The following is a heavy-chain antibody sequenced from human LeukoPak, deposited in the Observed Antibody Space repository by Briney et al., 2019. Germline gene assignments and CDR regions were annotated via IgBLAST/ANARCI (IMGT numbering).Heavy chain of an antibody. D-gene: IGHD3-10*01. J-gene: IGHJ4*02. CDR2: ISSSGSTI. V-gene: IGHV3-48*03. CDR1: GFTFSSYE. CDR3: ARGDDYYGSGRLIEGDY. Sequence: GGSLRLSCAASGFTFSSYEMNWVRQAPGKGLEWGSYISSSGSTIYYADSVKGRFTISRDNAKNSLYLQMNSLRAEDTAVYYCARGDDYYGSGRLIEGDYWGQGTLVTVSS.